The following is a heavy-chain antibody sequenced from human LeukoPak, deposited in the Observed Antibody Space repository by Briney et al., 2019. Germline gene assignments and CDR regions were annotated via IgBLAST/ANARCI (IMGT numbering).Heavy chain of an antibody. J-gene: IGHJ4*02. CDR1: GGSISSYY. CDR3: ARHLRWRTSFSPFDY. Sequence: PSETLSLTCTVSGGSISSYYWSWIRQPAGKGLEWIGYIYYSGSTNYNPSLKSRVTTSVDTSKNQFSLKLSSVTAADTAVYYCARHLRWRTSFSPFDYWGQGTLVTVSS. V-gene: IGHV4-59*01. CDR2: IYYSGST. D-gene: IGHD3/OR15-3a*01.